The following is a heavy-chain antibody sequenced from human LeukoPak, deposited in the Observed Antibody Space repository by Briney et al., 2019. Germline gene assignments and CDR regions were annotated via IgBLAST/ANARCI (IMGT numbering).Heavy chain of an antibody. CDR3: ARTTVTTFMVWFDP. CDR1: GFTFSSYW. Sequence: PGGSLRLSCAASGFTFSSYWMSWVRQAPGKGLEWVANIKQDGSGKYYVDSVKGRFTISRDNAKNSLYLQMNSLRAEDTAVYYCARTTVTTFMVWFDPWGQGTLVTVSS. CDR2: IKQDGSGK. V-gene: IGHV3-7*01. D-gene: IGHD4-17*01. J-gene: IGHJ5*02.